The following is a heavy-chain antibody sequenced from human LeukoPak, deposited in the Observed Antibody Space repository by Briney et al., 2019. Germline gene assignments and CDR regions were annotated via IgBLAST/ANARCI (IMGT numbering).Heavy chain of an antibody. J-gene: IGHJ6*02. Sequence: ASVKVSCTASGYRFIGYHLHWVRQAPGQGPEWMGWFNPNSGDPKYAERFQGRVTMTGDTSISTAYMELSRLRSDDTAIYYCAREKLEDDFWSGESFYYGMDVWGQGTTVTVSS. D-gene: IGHD3-3*01. CDR2: FNPNSGDP. CDR3: AREKLEDDFWSGESFYYGMDV. V-gene: IGHV1-2*02. CDR1: GYRFIGYH.